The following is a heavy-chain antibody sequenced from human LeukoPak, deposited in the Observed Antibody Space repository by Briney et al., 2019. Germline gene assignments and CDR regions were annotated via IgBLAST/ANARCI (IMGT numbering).Heavy chain of an antibody. D-gene: IGHD3-22*01. Sequence: GGSLRLSCAASGFSFRSYAMSWVRQAPGKGLEWISAITGSGDDTYHSDSVRGRFTISRDNSKNTLYLQMNSLRTEDTAVYYCARRGEHYYDSSENGMDVWGQGTTVTVSS. CDR3: ARRGEHYYDSSENGMDV. J-gene: IGHJ6*02. V-gene: IGHV3-23*01. CDR1: GFSFRSYA. CDR2: ITGSGDDT.